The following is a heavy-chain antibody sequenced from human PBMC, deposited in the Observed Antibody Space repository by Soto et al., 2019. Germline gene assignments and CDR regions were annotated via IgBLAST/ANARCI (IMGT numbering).Heavy chain of an antibody. Sequence: SETLSLTCTVSGGSISSSSYYWGWIRQPPGKGLEWIGSIYYSGSTYYNPSLKSRVTISVDTSKNQFSLKLSSVTAADTAVYYCARPRDFITIFGVVTSNWFDLWGQGTLVTVSS. CDR1: GGSISSSSYY. J-gene: IGHJ5*02. V-gene: IGHV4-39*01. CDR2: IYYSGST. D-gene: IGHD3-3*01. CDR3: ARPRDFITIFGVVTSNWFDL.